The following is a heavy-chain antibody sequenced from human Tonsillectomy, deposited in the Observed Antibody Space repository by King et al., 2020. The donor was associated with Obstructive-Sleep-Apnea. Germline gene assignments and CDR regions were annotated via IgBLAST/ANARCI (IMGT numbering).Heavy chain of an antibody. CDR2: IDPSDSYT. V-gene: IGHV5-10-1*01. J-gene: IGHJ4*02. CDR1: GYSFTSYW. D-gene: IGHD3-22*01. CDR3: ARTTYYYDSSGLQSDY. Sequence: VQLVESGAEVKKPGESLMISCKGSGYSFTSYWISWVRQMPGKGLEWMGRIDPSDSYTNYSPSFQGHVTISADKSISTAYLQWSSLKASDTAMYYCARTTYYYDSSGLQSDYWGQGTLVTVSS.